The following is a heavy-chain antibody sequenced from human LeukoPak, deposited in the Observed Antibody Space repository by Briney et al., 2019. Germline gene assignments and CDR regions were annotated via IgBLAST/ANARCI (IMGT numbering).Heavy chain of an antibody. CDR1: GYTFTSYY. CDR2: INPSGGST. J-gene: IGHJ4*02. V-gene: IGHV1-46*01. Sequence: GASVKVSCKASGYTFTSYYMHWVRQAPGQGLEWMGIINPSGGSTSYAQKFQGRVTMTRDMSTSTVYMELSSLRSEDTAVYYCARWGYCSSTSCSSFDYWGQGTLVTVSS. D-gene: IGHD2-2*01. CDR3: ARWGYCSSTSCSSFDY.